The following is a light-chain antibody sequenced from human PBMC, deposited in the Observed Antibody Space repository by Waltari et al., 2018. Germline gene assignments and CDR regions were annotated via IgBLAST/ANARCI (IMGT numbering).Light chain of an antibody. CDR2: GVT. Sequence: QSALTHPASVPGPPGQPITISCTRSRTEIGTYNVVSWYQHHPAQAPKLIIYGVTNRPSGVSNRFSGSKSGNTAALTISGLQTEDEADYYCCSYAGSMVFGGGTKLTVL. J-gene: IGLJ2*01. CDR1: RTEIGTYNV. V-gene: IGLV2-23*02. CDR3: CSYAGSMV.